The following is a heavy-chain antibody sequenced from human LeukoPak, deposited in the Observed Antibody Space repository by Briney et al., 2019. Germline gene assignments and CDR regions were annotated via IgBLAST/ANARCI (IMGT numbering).Heavy chain of an antibody. V-gene: IGHV3-33*06. CDR2: IWYDGINI. CDR3: TKDIGAAVGDAFHI. Sequence: PGVSLRLSCAASGFTFSNYGMHWVRQAPGKGLGWVAAIWYDGINIYCADSVKGRFTTSRDNSKNTLYLQMNSLRVEDTAVYYCTKDIGAAVGDAFHIWGQGTLVTVSS. D-gene: IGHD6-19*01. J-gene: IGHJ3*02. CDR1: GFTFSNYG.